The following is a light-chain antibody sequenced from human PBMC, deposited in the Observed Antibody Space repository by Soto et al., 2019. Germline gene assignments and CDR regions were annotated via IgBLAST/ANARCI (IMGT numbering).Light chain of an antibody. CDR2: EVT. J-gene: IGLJ3*02. Sequence: QSALTQPASVSGSPGQSITIFCTGTSSDVGAYNSVSWYQQYPGKAPKLMIYEVTNRPSGVSNRFSGSKSGNTASLTISGLQAEDEADYYCSSYRSSSTSRWVFGGGTKLTVL. CDR1: SSDVGAYNS. CDR3: SSYRSSSTSRWV. V-gene: IGLV2-14*01.